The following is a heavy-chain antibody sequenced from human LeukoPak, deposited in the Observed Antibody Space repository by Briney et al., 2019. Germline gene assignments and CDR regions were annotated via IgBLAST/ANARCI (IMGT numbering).Heavy chain of an antibody. CDR2: IYTSGST. CDR3: AREPDYYYYGMDV. Sequence: PSQTLSLTCTVSGGSFSSGSYYWSGIRRPAGKGLEWIGRIYTSGSTNYNPSLKSRVTISVDTSKNQFSLKLSSVTAADTAVYYCAREPDYYYYGMDVWGQGTTVTVSS. V-gene: IGHV4-61*02. J-gene: IGHJ6*02. D-gene: IGHD1-14*01. CDR1: GGSFSSGSYY.